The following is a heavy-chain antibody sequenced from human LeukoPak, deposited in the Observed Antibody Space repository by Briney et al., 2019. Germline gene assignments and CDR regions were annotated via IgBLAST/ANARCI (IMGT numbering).Heavy chain of an antibody. CDR1: GDSVSNNSAA. J-gene: IGHJ1*01. CDR2: TYCRSKWYS. V-gene: IGHV6-1*01. D-gene: IGHD6-13*01. Sequence: SQTLSLTCALSGDSVSNNSAAWNWIRQSPSRGLEWLGRTYCRSKWYSDYPISVKSRITINSDTSKNQFSLQLNSVTPDDTAVYYCARAGGNASSWYLWDFQHWGQGALVSVSS. CDR3: ARAGGNASSWYLWDFQH.